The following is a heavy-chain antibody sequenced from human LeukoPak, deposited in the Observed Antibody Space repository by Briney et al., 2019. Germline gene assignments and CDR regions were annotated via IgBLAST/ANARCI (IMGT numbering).Heavy chain of an antibody. Sequence: SGGSLRLSCAASGFTFSSYWMHWVRQAPGKGLVWVSRINSDGSSTSYADSVKGRFTISRDNAKNTLYLQMNSLRAEDTAVYYCAREYSSSWYDYFDYWGQGTLVTVSS. CDR3: AREYSSSWYDYFDY. V-gene: IGHV3-74*01. J-gene: IGHJ4*02. CDR2: INSDGSST. D-gene: IGHD6-13*01. CDR1: GFTFSSYW.